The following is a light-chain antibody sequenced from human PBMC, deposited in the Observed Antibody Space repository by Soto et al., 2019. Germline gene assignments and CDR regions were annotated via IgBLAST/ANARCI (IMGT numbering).Light chain of an antibody. Sequence: EIVLTQSPGTLSLSPGERATLSCRASQSVTSNSLAWYHQKFGQPPRLLIYGASSRATGIPARFSGSGSGTDFTIHISSLEAEDFAVYYCQSYGSSLFPFGQGTRLEIE. CDR3: QSYGSSLFP. CDR1: QSVTSNS. CDR2: GAS. J-gene: IGKJ5*01. V-gene: IGKV3-20*01.